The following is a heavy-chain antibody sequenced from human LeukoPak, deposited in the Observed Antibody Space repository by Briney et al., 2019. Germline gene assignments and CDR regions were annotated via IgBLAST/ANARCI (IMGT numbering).Heavy chain of an antibody. CDR3: ARVGDCSGGSCYSDFYYFDY. D-gene: IGHD2-15*01. J-gene: IGHJ4*02. Sequence: GGSLRLSCAASGFTFSSYSMNWVRQAPGKGLEWVSSISSSSSYIYYADSVKGRFTISRDNSKNTLYLQMNSLRAEDTAVYYCARVGDCSGGSCYSDFYYFDYWGQGTLVTVSS. V-gene: IGHV3-21*01. CDR1: GFTFSSYS. CDR2: ISSSSSYI.